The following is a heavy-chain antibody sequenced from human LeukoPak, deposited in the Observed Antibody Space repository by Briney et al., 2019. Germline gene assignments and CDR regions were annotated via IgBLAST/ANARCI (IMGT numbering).Heavy chain of an antibody. CDR3: ARDTWPIDY. Sequence: GGSLRLSYAASGFTFSDYYMSWIRQAPGKGLEWVSYISSSSSYTNYADSVKGRFTISRDNAKNSLYLQMNSLRAEDTAVYYCARDTWPIDYWGQGTLVTVSS. CDR1: GFTFSDYY. D-gene: IGHD3-16*01. CDR2: ISSSSSYT. V-gene: IGHV3-11*06. J-gene: IGHJ4*02.